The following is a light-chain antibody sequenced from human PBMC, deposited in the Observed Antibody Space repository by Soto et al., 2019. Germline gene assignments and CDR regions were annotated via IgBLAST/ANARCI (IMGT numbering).Light chain of an antibody. CDR3: QQRSNWPSIT. Sequence: VFTQPPATLSLSPGVRDALSCEASQSVHHYLAWYQQKPGQAPRLLIYDASNRATGIPARFSGSGSGTDFTLTISSLEPEDFAVYYCQQRSNWPSITFGQGTRLEI. V-gene: IGKV3-11*01. CDR2: DAS. CDR1: QSVHHY. J-gene: IGKJ5*01.